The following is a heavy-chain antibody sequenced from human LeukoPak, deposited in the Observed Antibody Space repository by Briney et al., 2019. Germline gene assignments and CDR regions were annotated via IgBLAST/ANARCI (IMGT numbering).Heavy chain of an antibody. CDR1: GGTFSSYA. V-gene: IGHV1-69*04. CDR2: IIPILGIA. Sequence: GASVKVSCKASGGTFSSYAISWVRQAPGQGLEWMGRIIPILGIANYAQKFQGRVTITADKSTSTAYMELSSLRSEDTAVYYCARDKEEYYDSTFDYWGQGTLVTVSS. J-gene: IGHJ4*02. D-gene: IGHD3-22*01. CDR3: ARDKEEYYDSTFDY.